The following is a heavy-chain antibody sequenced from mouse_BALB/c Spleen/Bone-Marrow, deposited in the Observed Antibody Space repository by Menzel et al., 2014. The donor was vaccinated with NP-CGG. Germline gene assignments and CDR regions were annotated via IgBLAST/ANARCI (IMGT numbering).Heavy chain of an antibody. CDR2: ISSGGSYT. CDR3: ARDYYGSSYAMVY. V-gene: IGHV5-9-4*01. Sequence: EVQGVESGGGLVKPGGSLKLSCAASGFTFSSYAMSWVRQSPEKRPEWVAEISSGGSYTYYPDTVTGRFTITRDNAKNTLYLEMSSLRSEDTAMYYCARDYYGSSYAMVYWGQGTSVTVSS. CDR1: GFTFSSYA. J-gene: IGHJ4*01. D-gene: IGHD1-1*01.